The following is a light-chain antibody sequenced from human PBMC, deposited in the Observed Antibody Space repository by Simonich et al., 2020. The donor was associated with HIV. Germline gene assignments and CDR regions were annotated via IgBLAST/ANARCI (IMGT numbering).Light chain of an antibody. CDR3: QQNGNLPYT. V-gene: IGKV1-33*01. CDR2: DAS. Sequence: DIQMTQSPSSLSASVGDRVTITCQASQDISNFLNWYQQKPGEAPKFLIYDASYLETGVPSRFSGSGSGTDFTFTISSLQPEGIATYYCQQNGNLPYTFGQGTKVEIK. CDR1: QDISNF. J-gene: IGKJ2*01.